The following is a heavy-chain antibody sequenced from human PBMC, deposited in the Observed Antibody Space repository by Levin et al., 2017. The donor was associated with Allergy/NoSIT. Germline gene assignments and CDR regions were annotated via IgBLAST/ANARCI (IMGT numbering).Heavy chain of an antibody. Sequence: ASVKVSCKVSGYTLTELSIHWVRQAPGKGLEWLGGFDPERDETIFAQKFQGRVTMTDDTSTDTAYMELSSLRSEDTAVYYCATFKNEYFHNWGQGTLVTVSS. V-gene: IGHV1-24*01. CDR3: ATFKNEYFHN. CDR2: FDPERDET. J-gene: IGHJ1*01. CDR1: GYTLTELS.